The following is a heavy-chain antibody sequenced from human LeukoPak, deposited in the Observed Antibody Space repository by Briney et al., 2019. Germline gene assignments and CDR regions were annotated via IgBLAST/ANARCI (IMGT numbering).Heavy chain of an antibody. J-gene: IGHJ4*02. CDR3: ARGNIAVPGTPYYFEY. D-gene: IGHD6-19*01. V-gene: IGHV1-8*01. CDR2: MNPNSGNT. CDR1: GYTFSSSD. Sequence: ASVKVSCKASGYTFSSSDINWVRQATGQGLEWMGWMNPNSGNTYYAQRFQGRVTMTRDTSISTAYLEVSSLRSEDTAVYYCARGNIAVPGTPYYFEYWGQGTLVTVSS.